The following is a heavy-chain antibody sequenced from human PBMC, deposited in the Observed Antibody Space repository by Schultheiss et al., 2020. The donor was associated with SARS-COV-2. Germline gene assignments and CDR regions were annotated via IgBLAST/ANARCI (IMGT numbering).Heavy chain of an antibody. CDR3: ASTPDSGWYEYYYYGMDV. CDR1: GFTFSDYY. CDR2: ISSSGSTI. J-gene: IGHJ6*02. Sequence: GGSLRLSCAASGFTFSDYYMSWIRQAPGKGLEWVSYISSSGSTIYYADSVKGRFTISRDNAKNSLYLQMNSLRAEDTAVYYCASTPDSGWYEYYYYGMDVWGQGTTVTVSS. D-gene: IGHD6-19*01. V-gene: IGHV3-11*01.